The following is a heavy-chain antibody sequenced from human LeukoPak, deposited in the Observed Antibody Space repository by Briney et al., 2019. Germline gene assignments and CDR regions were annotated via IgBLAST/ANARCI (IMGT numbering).Heavy chain of an antibody. CDR2: ISSSSSYI. J-gene: IGHJ4*02. D-gene: IGHD1-26*01. V-gene: IGHV3-21*04. Sequence: GGSLRLSCAASGFTFSSYSMNWVRQAPGKGLEWVSSISSSSSYIYYADSVKGRFTISRDNAKNSLYLQMNSLRAEDTAVYYCAKGHSGSPSHYFDYWGQGTLVTVSS. CDR1: GFTFSSYS. CDR3: AKGHSGSPSHYFDY.